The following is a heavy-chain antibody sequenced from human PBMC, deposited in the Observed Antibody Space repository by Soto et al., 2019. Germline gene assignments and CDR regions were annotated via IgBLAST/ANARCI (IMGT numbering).Heavy chain of an antibody. CDR3: ARPGAHFDRMGMHGIDV. D-gene: IGHD3-9*01. Sequence: QVQLVESGGGVVQPGRSLRLSCAVSGFTFSRYGMHWVRQAPGRGLGWVAIIWYDGNNKYYADSVKGRFTISRDNSKNTLSLQMKCLRVEDTAVYYRARPGAHFDRMGMHGIDVWGQGTTVTVSS. J-gene: IGHJ6*02. CDR2: IWYDGNNK. CDR1: GFTFSRYG. V-gene: IGHV3-33*01.